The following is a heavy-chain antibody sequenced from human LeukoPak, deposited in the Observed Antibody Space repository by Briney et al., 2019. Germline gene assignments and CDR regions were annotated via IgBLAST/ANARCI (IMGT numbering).Heavy chain of an antibody. V-gene: IGHV4-61*02. D-gene: IGHD3-10*01. CDR2: IYTSGST. J-gene: IGHJ4*02. Sequence: SETLSLTCTVSGGSISSGSYYWSWIRQPAGKGLEWIGRIYTSGSTNYNPSLKSRVTISVDTSNNQFSLKLSSVTAADTAVYHCARLISGRYGSGRRVNWGRGTLVTVSS. CDR1: GGSISSGSYY. CDR3: ARLISGRYGSGRRVN.